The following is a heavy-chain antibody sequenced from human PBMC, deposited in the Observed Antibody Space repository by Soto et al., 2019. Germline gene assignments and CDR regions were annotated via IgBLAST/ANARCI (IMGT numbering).Heavy chain of an antibody. V-gene: IGHV3-48*02. CDR2: ISSSSSTI. J-gene: IGHJ6*02. CDR1: GFTFSSYS. Sequence: EVQLVESGGGLVQPGGSLRLSCAASGFTFSSYSMNWVRQAPGKGLEWVSYISSSSSTIYYADSVKGRFTISRDNAKNSLYLQMNSLRDEDTAVYYCARDQMAYDSSGYYYGWYYYYGMDVWGQGTTVTVSS. D-gene: IGHD3-22*01. CDR3: ARDQMAYDSSGYYYGWYYYYGMDV.